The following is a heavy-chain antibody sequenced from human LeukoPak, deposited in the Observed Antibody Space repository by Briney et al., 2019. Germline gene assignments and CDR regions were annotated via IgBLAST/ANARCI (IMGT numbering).Heavy chain of an antibody. CDR1: GFTFTSYA. V-gene: IGHV3-23*01. CDR3: AKGAYDYIEIAYFDY. Sequence: PGGSLRLSCAASGFTFTSYAMTWVRQAPGKGLEWVSGISNSGSSTYYADSVKGRFTISRDNSKNTLYLQSSSLRAEDTAIYYCAKGAYDYIEIAYFDYWGQGALVTVSS. J-gene: IGHJ4*02. D-gene: IGHD5-12*01. CDR2: ISNSGSST.